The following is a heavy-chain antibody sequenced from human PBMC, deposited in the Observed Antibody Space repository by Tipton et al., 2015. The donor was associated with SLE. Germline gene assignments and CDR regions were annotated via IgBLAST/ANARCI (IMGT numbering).Heavy chain of an antibody. D-gene: IGHD6-19*01. J-gene: IGHJ4*02. CDR2: IYYSGST. CDR1: GGSISSHY. Sequence: GLVKPSETLSLTCTVSGGSISSHYWSWIRQPPGKGLEWIGYIYYSGSTNYNPSLKSRVTISVDTSKNQFSLKLSSVTAADTAVYYCARQSSGWYDYWGQGTLVTVSS. V-gene: IGHV4-59*11. CDR3: ARQSSGWYDY.